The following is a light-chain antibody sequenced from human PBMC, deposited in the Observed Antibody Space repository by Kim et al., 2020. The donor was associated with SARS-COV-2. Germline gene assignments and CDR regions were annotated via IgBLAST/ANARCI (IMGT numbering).Light chain of an antibody. CDR2: ARN. V-gene: IGLV3-19*01. Sequence: SSELTQDPAVSVALRQTVRITCPGDSLKTYYASWYQQKPGQAPVLVIYARNKRPSGIPDRFSGASSGNTASLTITGAQAEDEADYYCNSRDSAAIHVVFAGGPQLTVL. CDR1: SLKTYY. CDR3: NSRDSAAIHVV. J-gene: IGLJ2*01.